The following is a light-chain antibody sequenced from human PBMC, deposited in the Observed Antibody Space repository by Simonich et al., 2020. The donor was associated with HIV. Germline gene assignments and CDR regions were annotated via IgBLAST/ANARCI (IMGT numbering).Light chain of an antibody. CDR2: GAS. V-gene: IGKV3-15*01. CDR1: QSVSSN. Sequence: EIVMTQSPATLSVSPGERATLSCRASQSVSSNLAWYQQKPGQAPRLLIYGASTRANGIPARFSGSGSGTDFTLTISSLQSEDFAVYYCQHYNNWPFTFGPGTKVDIK. CDR3: QHYNNWPFT. J-gene: IGKJ3*01.